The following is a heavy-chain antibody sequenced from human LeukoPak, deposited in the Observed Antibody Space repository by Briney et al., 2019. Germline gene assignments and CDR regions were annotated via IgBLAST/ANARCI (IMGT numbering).Heavy chain of an antibody. CDR3: ARLKNYYDSRANPLDP. CDR2: IYTGDSDT. V-gene: IGHV5-51*01. D-gene: IGHD3-22*01. J-gene: IGHJ5*02. Sequence: GESLKISCKGSGYSFTSYWIGLVRQMPGEGLEWMGIIYTGDSDTRYSPSFQGQVTISADKSISTAYLQWSSLKASDTAMYYCARLKNYYDSRANPLDPWGQGTLVTVSS. CDR1: GYSFTSYW.